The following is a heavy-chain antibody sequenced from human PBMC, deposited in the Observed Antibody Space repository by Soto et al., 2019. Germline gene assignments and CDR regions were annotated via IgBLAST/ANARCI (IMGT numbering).Heavy chain of an antibody. J-gene: IGHJ6*02. V-gene: IGHV3-21*01. CDR3: WLYCTNGVVCRGGMEV. CDR2: ISSSSSYI. Sequence: EVQLVESGGGLVKPGGSLRLSCAASGFTFSSYSMNWVRQAPGKGLEWVSSISSSSSYIYYADSVKGRFTIFRDNAKNSLYLQMNSLRAEDTAVYYCWLYCTNGVVCRGGMEVWGQWTTVTVSS. CDR1: GFTFSSYS. D-gene: IGHD2-8*01.